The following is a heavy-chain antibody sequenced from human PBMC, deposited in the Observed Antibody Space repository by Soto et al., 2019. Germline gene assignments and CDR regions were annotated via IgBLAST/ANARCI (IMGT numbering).Heavy chain of an antibody. CDR2: IYYKGST. CDR3: ARGREGADGDYSFDH. V-gene: IGHV4-31*03. J-gene: IGHJ4*02. D-gene: IGHD4-17*01. Sequence: SETLSLTCTVSGASISSGTYYWNWIRQHPGKGLEWIGYIYYKGSTYYNPSLKSRVTILVDRSKDQFSLQLNSVTAADTAVYYCARGREGADGDYSFDHWGQGTLVTVSS. CDR1: GASISSGTYY.